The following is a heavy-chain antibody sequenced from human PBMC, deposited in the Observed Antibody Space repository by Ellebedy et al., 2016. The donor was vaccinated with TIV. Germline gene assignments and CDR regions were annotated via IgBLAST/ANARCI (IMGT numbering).Heavy chain of an antibody. J-gene: IGHJ3*02. D-gene: IGHD3-10*01. CDR1: ELTVTSNF. CDR3: ARETYNDVDLKLWGIFDI. V-gene: IGHV3-66*01. CDR2: IAIDSTT. Sequence: GESLKISCAASELTVTSNFMSWVRQAPGKGLAWVSTIAIDSTTYYADSVKGRFTISRDNSKNTLDIQMNGLRAEDTAVYYCARETYNDVDLKLWGIFDIWGQGTMVTVSS.